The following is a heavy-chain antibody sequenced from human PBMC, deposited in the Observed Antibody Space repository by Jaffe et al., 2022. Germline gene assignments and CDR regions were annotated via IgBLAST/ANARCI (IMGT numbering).Heavy chain of an antibody. Sequence: QVQLQESGPGLVKPSQTLSLTCTVSGGSISSGSYYWSWIRQPAGKGLEWIGRIYTSGSTNYNPSLKSRVTISVDTSKNQFSLKLSSVTAADTAVYYCARGQGGYSSGNDLDAFDIWGQGTMVTVSS. V-gene: IGHV4-61*02. CDR3: ARGQGGYSSGNDLDAFDI. CDR2: IYTSGST. CDR1: GGSISSGSYY. J-gene: IGHJ3*02. D-gene: IGHD3-22*01.